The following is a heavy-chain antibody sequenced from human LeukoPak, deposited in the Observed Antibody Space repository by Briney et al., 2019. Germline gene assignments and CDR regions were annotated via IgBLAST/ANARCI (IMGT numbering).Heavy chain of an antibody. V-gene: IGHV4-59*01. CDR2: IYYSGNT. CDR1: GASISSYY. Sequence: PSETLSLTCTVSGASISSYYWSWIRQTPEKGLEWIGYIYYSGNTDYNPSLKSRVTISVDTSKSQFSLKLSSVTTADTAVYYCAGYCSSCGSFDYWGEGTLVTVSS. J-gene: IGHJ4*02. CDR3: AGYCSSCGSFDY. D-gene: IGHD2-15*01.